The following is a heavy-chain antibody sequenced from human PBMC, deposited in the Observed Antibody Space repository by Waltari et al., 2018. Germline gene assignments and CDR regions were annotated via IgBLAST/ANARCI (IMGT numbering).Heavy chain of an antibody. D-gene: IGHD3-9*01. J-gene: IGHJ6*02. CDR3: ARVNVHYDFMTGYNVNYYYGIDA. CDR1: GGSVNSGTYS. Sequence: QVQLQESGPGLVKPSQTLSLTCTVSGGSVNSGTYSWSWIRQSPGKGLEWIGYIFYSGRAYYNPSLKSRVSRSVDTSTNQFSLRLNSVTAADTAVYYCARVNVHYDFMTGYNVNYYYGIDAWGQGTTVTVSS. V-gene: IGHV4-30-4*07. CDR2: IFYSGRA.